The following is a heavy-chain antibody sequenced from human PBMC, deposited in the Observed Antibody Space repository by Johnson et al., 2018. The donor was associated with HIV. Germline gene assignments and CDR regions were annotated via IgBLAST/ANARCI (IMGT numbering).Heavy chain of an antibody. J-gene: IGHJ3*02. Sequence: QVQLVESGGGLVKPGGSLRLSCAASGFSFSDYYMSCIRQAPGRGLEWVSYIRGSDRTTYYAESVKGRFTISRDNAKNSLYLQMNSLRAEDSAVYYCASPTSGYSGVKAFDIWGHGTMVTVSS. CDR3: ASPTSGYSGVKAFDI. D-gene: IGHD3-22*01. CDR2: IRGSDRTT. CDR1: GFSFSDYY. V-gene: IGHV3-11*04.